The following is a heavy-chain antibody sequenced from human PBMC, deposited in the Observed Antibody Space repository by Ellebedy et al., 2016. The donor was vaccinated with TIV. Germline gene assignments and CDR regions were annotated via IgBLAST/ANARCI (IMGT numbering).Heavy chain of an antibody. CDR2: IHYSGTT. J-gene: IGHJ3*01. CDR3: AKWNGDWNAYDV. V-gene: IGHV4-59*11. D-gene: IGHD1-1*01. Sequence: SETLSLTCTVSGGSISGHFWSWIRQSPGKGLEWIGFIHYSGTTTYNPSLNSRVTMSVDTSKNQFSLRLSSVTAADTAVYFCAKWNGDWNAYDVWGQGTMVTVSS. CDR1: GGSISGHF.